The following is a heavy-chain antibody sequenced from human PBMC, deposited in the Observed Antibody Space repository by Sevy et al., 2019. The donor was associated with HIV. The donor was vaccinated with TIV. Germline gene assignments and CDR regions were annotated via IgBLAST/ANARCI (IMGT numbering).Heavy chain of an antibody. CDR1: GYIFTELS. CDR2: FDPEDGVT. J-gene: IGHJ4*02. Sequence: ASVKVSCEVSGYIFTELSMHWVRQAPGKGLEWMGGFDPEDGVTIYAQKFQGRVTMTEDTSTDTAYMDLSSLRSEDTAVYYCATDSVLLKGRYYDSSGYYLHYLGQGTLVTVSS. D-gene: IGHD3-22*01. V-gene: IGHV1-24*01. CDR3: ATDSVLLKGRYYDSSGYYLHY.